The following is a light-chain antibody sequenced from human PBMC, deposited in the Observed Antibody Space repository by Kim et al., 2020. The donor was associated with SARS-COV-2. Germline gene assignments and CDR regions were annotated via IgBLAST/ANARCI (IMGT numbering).Light chain of an antibody. V-gene: IGLV1-44*01. Sequence: QPVLAQPPSASGTPGQRVTISCSGGTSSIGSNTVNWYQQLPGTAPKLLIYSDYQRPSGVPDRFSGSKSGTSASLAISGLQFEDEADYYCAAWHDTLNGYVLGTGTKVTVL. CDR3: AAWHDTLNGYV. CDR1: TSSIGSNT. J-gene: IGLJ1*01. CDR2: SDY.